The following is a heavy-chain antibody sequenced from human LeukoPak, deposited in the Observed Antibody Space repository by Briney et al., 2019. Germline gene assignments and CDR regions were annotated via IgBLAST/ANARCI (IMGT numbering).Heavy chain of an antibody. CDR2: ISSSSNYI. CDR1: GFTFSSYS. J-gene: IGHJ4*02. Sequence: GGSLRLSCAASGFTFSSYSMNWVRQAPGKGLEWVSSISSSSNYIYYADSVKGRFTISRDNAKNSLYLQMNSLRAEDTAVYYCARVRSGWYEDYWGQGTLVTVSS. V-gene: IGHV3-21*01. CDR3: ARVRSGWYEDY. D-gene: IGHD6-19*01.